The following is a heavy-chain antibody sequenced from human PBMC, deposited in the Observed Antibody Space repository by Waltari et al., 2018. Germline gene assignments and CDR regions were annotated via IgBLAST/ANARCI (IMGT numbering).Heavy chain of an antibody. CDR3: ARHEGVGATDY. J-gene: IGHJ4*02. CDR2: IYHSGST. D-gene: IGHD1-26*01. CDR1: GYSISSGYY. Sequence: QVQLQESGPGLVKPSETLSLTCAVSGYSISSGYYWGWIRQPPGKGLEWIGSIYHSGSTYYNPSLKGRVTISVDTSKNQFSLKLSSVTAADTAVYYCARHEGVGATDYWGQGTLVTVSS. V-gene: IGHV4-38-2*01.